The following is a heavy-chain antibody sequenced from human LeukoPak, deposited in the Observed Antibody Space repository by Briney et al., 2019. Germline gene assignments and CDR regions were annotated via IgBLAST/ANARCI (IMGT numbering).Heavy chain of an antibody. CDR3: ATGTHYDLLPF. J-gene: IGHJ4*02. Sequence: ASVKVSCKVSGYSVTELSTHWVRQAPGKGLEWMGGFDPGSGEIIYEQKFQDRVTMTEDTSTDTAYMELSSLRSEDTTLYYCATGTHYDLLPFWGQRTLVTVSS. V-gene: IGHV1-24*01. D-gene: IGHD3-9*01. CDR2: FDPGSGEI. CDR1: GYSVTELS.